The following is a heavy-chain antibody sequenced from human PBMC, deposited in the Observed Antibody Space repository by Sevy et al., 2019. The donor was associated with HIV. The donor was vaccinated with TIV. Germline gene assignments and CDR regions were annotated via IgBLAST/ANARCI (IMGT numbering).Heavy chain of an antibody. CDR3: ARFSGSYLREFDY. J-gene: IGHJ4*02. CDR1: GFTFSSYS. Sequence: GGSLRLSCAASGFTFSSYSMNWVRQAPGKGLEWVSSISSSSSYIYYAYSVKGRFTISRDNAKNSLYLQMNSLRAEDTAVYYCARFSGSYLREFDYWGQGTLVTVSS. V-gene: IGHV3-21*01. D-gene: IGHD1-26*01. CDR2: ISSSSSYI.